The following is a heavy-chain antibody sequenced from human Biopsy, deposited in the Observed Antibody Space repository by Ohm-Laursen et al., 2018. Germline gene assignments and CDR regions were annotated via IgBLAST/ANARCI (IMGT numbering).Heavy chain of an antibody. V-gene: IGHV3-23*01. J-gene: IGHJ6*02. Sequence: SLRLSCAASGFTFSSHAMSWVRQAPGKGLECVLVINGSGGSTYYADPVKGRFTISRDNSKNTLYLQMNSLRAEDTAMYYCARDIWLVRLETATMQYSHMDVWGQGTAVSVSS. CDR1: GFTFSSHA. CDR3: ARDIWLVRLETATMQYSHMDV. D-gene: IGHD5-24*01. CDR2: INGSGGST.